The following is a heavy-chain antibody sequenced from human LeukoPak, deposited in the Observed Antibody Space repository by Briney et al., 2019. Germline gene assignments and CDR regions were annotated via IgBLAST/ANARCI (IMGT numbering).Heavy chain of an antibody. CDR3: ARRERGRVDAFDI. CDR1: GYTFTSYD. Sequence: GASVKVSCKASGYTFTSYDINWVRQATGQGLEWMGWMNPSTGNTGYAQKFQGRVTITRNTSISTAYMELSSLRSEDTAVYYCARRERGRVDAFDIWGQGTMVTVSS. J-gene: IGHJ3*02. D-gene: IGHD3-16*01. CDR2: MNPSTGNT. V-gene: IGHV1-8*03.